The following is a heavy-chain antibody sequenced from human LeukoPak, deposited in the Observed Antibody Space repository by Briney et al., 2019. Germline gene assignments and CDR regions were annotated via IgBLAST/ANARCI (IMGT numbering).Heavy chain of an antibody. CDR1: GYTFTSYD. V-gene: IGHV1-2*02. D-gene: IGHD1-26*01. CDR2: INPGSGGT. Sequence: GASVKVSCKASGYTFTSYDINWVRQAPGKGLEWVGLINPGSGGTNYAQKFQGRVTMTRDMSISTVYMELSRLRSDDTALYYCAREPLVGATNFDYWGQGTLVTVSS. CDR3: AREPLVGATNFDY. J-gene: IGHJ4*02.